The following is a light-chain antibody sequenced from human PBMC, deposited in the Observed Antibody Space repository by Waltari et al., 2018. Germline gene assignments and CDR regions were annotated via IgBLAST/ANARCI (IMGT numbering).Light chain of an antibody. Sequence: EILMTQSPASLSVSPGARATLSCRARQSLNTNLAWYQKNPGQAPRLLVYGASTRATGVPARFSGSGSGTEFTLTISSLQSEDAGVYYCQQYNNWPTSYTFGQGTKLEIK. J-gene: IGKJ2*01. CDR3: QQYNNWPTSYT. V-gene: IGKV3-15*01. CDR1: QSLNTN. CDR2: GAS.